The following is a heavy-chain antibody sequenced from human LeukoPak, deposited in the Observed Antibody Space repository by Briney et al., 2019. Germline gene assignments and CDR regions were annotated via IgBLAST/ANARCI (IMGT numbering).Heavy chain of an antibody. J-gene: IGHJ4*02. D-gene: IGHD6-19*01. CDR2: IIPIFGTA. V-gene: IGHV1-69*13. CDR1: GGTFSSYA. CDR3: ARDGWDSSGWCY. Sequence: GASVKVSCKASGGTFSSYAISWVRQAPGQGLEWMGGIIPIFGTANYAQKFQGRVTITADESTSTAYMELSSLRSEDTAVYYCARDGWDSSGWCYWGQGTLVTVSS.